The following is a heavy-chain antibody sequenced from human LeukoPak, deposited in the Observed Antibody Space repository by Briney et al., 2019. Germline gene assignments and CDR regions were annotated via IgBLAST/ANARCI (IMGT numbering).Heavy chain of an antibody. J-gene: IGHJ3*02. CDR2: IYTSGST. CDR1: GGSISSGSYY. D-gene: IGHD1-26*01. V-gene: IGHV4-61*09. CDR3: TSGNYYDDAFDI. Sequence: SETLSLTCTVSGGSISSGSYYWSWIRQPAGKGLEWIGHIYTSGSTNYNPSLKSRVTISVDTSKNQFSLKLSSVTAADTAVYYCTSGNYYDDAFDIWGQGTMVTVSS.